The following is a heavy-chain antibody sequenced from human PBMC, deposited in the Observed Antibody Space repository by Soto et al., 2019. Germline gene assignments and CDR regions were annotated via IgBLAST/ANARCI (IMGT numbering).Heavy chain of an antibody. V-gene: IGHV1-3*01. CDR3: ARDGVAAGNIKFDY. J-gene: IGHJ4*02. CDR1: GYTFTNYA. Sequence: ASVKVSCKASGYTFTNYAMHWVRQAPGQRLEWMGWINGGNSNTKYVPKVEDRVIITRDTSASTAYMELRSVISEDTALYYCARDGVAAGNIKFDYWGQGTLVTVSS. CDR2: INGGNSNT. D-gene: IGHD6-25*01.